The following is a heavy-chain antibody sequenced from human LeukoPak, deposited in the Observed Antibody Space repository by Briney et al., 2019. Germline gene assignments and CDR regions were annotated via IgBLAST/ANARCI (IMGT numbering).Heavy chain of an antibody. CDR3: ARLYGSGSYHWFDP. J-gene: IGHJ5*02. Sequence: ASVKVSCKASGYTFTGYYMHWVRQAPGQGLEWMGWINPNSGGTNYAQKFQGRVTMTRDTSISTAYMELSRLRSDDTAVYYCARLYGSGSYHWFDPWGQGTLVTVSS. D-gene: IGHD3-10*01. V-gene: IGHV1-2*02. CDR2: INPNSGGT. CDR1: GYTFTGYY.